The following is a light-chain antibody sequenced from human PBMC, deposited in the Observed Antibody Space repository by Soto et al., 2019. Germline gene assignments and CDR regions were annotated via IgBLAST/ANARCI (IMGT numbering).Light chain of an antibody. CDR2: GAS. CDR1: QNVLSN. CDR3: QVYGPSPPIT. Sequence: EIVMTQSPVTLSVSPGERATLSCRASQNVLSNLAWYQQKRGQSPRLLVYGASARATGIPARFSGSGSGTEFTLTISSLQSEDFAVYYCQVYGPSPPITFGQGTRLEI. V-gene: IGKV3-15*01. J-gene: IGKJ5*01.